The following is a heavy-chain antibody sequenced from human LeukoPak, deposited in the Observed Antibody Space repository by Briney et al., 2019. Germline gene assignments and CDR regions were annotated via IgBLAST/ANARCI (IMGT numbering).Heavy chain of an antibody. Sequence: ASVKVSCKASGYSFTDYYMQWVRQAPGQGLEWMGWINPNSGGTKYAQKFQGRVTMTRDTSISTAYMELSRLRSDDTAVYYRARVYGSGSYYAFDIWGQGTMVTVSS. D-gene: IGHD3-10*01. J-gene: IGHJ3*02. CDR1: GYSFTDYY. V-gene: IGHV1-2*02. CDR2: INPNSGGT. CDR3: ARVYGSGSYYAFDI.